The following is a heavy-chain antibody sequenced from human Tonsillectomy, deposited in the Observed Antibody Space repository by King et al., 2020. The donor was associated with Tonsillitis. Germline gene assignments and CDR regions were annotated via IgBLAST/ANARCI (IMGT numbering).Heavy chain of an antibody. CDR3: AREDRYRRFMDV. V-gene: IGHV4-34*01. CDR2: INHSGST. D-gene: IGHD1-26*01. CDR1: GGSFSDYY. Sequence: QVQLQQWGAGLLKPSETLSLTCAVYGGSFSDYYWSWIRQPPGKGLEWIGEINHSGSTNYNPSLKSRVTISVDTSKNQFSLKLSSVTAADTAVYYCAREDRYRRFMDVWGKGTTVTVSS. J-gene: IGHJ6*03.